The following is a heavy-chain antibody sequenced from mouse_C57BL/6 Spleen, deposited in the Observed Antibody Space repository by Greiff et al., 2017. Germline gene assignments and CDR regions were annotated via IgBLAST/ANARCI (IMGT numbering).Heavy chain of an antibody. Sequence: EVHLVESGAGLVKPGGSLKLSCAASGFTFSSYAMSWVRQTPEKRLEWVAYISSGGDYIYYADTVQGRFTISRDNARNTLYLQMSSLKSEDTAMYYCTREYDYDRGLDYWGQGTTLTVSS. D-gene: IGHD2-4*01. CDR1: GFTFSSYA. CDR3: TREYDYDRGLDY. V-gene: IGHV5-9-1*02. J-gene: IGHJ2*01. CDR2: ISSGGDYI.